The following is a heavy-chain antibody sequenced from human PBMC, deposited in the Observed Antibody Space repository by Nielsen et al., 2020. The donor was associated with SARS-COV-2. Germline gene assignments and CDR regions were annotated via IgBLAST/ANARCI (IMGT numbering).Heavy chain of an antibody. D-gene: IGHD1-20*01. J-gene: IGHJ6*02. CDR3: AIAPSITGTPVDYYYYYGMDV. V-gene: IGHV1-24*01. CDR1: GYTLTELS. CDR2: FDPEDGET. Sequence: ASVKVSCKVSGYTLTELSMHWVRQAPGKGLEWMGGFDPEDGETIYAQKFQGRVTMTEDTSTDTAYMELSSLRSEDTAVYYCAIAPSITGTPVDYYYYYGMDVWGQGTTVTVSS.